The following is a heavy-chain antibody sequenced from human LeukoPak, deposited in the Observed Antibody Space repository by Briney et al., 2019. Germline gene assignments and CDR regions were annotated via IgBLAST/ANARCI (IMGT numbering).Heavy chain of an antibody. CDR1: GGSISSYY. CDR3: ARVTYYDFWSGYYTGIWFDP. V-gene: IGHV4-59*01. D-gene: IGHD3-3*01. CDR2: IHYSGST. Sequence: SETLSLTCTVSGGSISSYYWSWIRQPPGKGLEWIGYIHYSGSTNYNPSLKSRVTISVDTSKNQFSLKLSSVTAADTAVYYCARVTYYDFWSGYYTGIWFDPWGQGTLVTVSS. J-gene: IGHJ5*02.